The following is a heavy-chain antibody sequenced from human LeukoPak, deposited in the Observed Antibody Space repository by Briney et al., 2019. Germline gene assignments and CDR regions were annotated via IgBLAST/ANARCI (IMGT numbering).Heavy chain of an antibody. CDR1: GGSISSGGYY. CDR2: IYYSGST. CDR3: ARSSPPETFDY. V-gene: IGHV4-31*03. J-gene: IGHJ4*02. D-gene: IGHD6-6*01. Sequence: PSQTLSLTCTVSGGSISSGGYYWSWIRLHPGKGLEWIGYIYYSGSTYYNPSLKSRVTISVDTSKNQFSLKLSSVTAADTAVYYCARSSPPETFDYWGQGTLVTVSS.